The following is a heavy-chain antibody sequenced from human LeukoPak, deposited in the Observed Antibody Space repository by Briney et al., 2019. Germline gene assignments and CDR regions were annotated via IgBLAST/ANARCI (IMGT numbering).Heavy chain of an antibody. CDR3: AKAGAGGSSYDY. Sequence: ASVKVSCKASGYTFTSYYMHWVRQAPGQGLEWMGIINPSGGSTSYARKFQGRVTMTRDTSTSTVYMELSSLRSEDTAIYHCAKAGAGGSSYDYWGQGTLVTVSS. CDR1: GYTFTSYY. V-gene: IGHV1-46*01. CDR2: INPSGGST. J-gene: IGHJ4*02. D-gene: IGHD3-16*01.